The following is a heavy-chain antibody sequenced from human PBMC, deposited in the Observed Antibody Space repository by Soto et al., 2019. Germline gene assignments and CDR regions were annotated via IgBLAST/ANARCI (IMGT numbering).Heavy chain of an antibody. CDR3: ARMRRTAAAHISIDY. CDR2: INPNSGGT. V-gene: IGHV1-2*02. J-gene: IGHJ4*02. Sequence: ASVKVSCKASGYTFTGYYMHWVRQAPGQGLEWMGWINPNSGGTNYAQKFQGRVTMTRDTSISTAYMELSRLRSDDTAVYYCARMRRTAAAHISIDYWGQGTLVTVSS. CDR1: GYTFTGYY. D-gene: IGHD6-13*01.